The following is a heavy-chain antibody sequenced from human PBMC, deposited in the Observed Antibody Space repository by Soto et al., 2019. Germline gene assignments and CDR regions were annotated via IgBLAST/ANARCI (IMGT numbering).Heavy chain of an antibody. V-gene: IGHV3-30*18. Sequence: QVQLVQSGGGVVQPGRSLRLSCATSGFTFSSYDMQWVRHAPGKGLEWVALISYEGLNTYYADSVRGRFIISRDNSKNFLYLQLHSLRPDDTAVYYCAKLIYPLNSSGLDVWGQGATVIVSS. J-gene: IGHJ6*02. CDR1: GFTFSSYD. CDR3: AKLIYPLNSSGLDV. D-gene: IGHD1-1*01. CDR2: ISYEGLNT.